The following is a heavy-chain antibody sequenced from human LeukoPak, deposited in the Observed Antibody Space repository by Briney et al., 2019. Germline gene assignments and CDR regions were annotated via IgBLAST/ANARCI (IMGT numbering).Heavy chain of an antibody. CDR1: GGSISSSSAY. CDR3: VSPRGFSYGYFDY. Sequence: PSETLSLTCTVSGGSISSSSAYWGWIRQPPGKGLERIGSIYYSKNTHYNPSLKSRVTISADTSKNQFSLTLGSVSATDTAVYYCVSPRGFSYGYFDYWGQGTLVTVSS. J-gene: IGHJ4*02. CDR2: IYYSKNT. V-gene: IGHV4-39*01. D-gene: IGHD5-18*01.